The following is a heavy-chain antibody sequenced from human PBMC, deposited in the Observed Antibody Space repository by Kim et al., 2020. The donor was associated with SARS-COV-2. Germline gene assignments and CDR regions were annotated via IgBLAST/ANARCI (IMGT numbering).Heavy chain of an antibody. CDR2: TYYRSKWYN. CDR3: ARLAADSDILTGHIYYYGMDV. Sequence: SQTLSLTCAISGDSVSSNSAAWNWIRQSPSRGLEWLGRTYYRSKWYNDYAVSVKSRITINPDTSKNQFSLQLNSVTPEDTAVYYCARLAADSDILTGHIYYYGMDVWGQGTTVTVSS. V-gene: IGHV6-1*01. J-gene: IGHJ6*02. D-gene: IGHD3-9*01. CDR1: GDSVSSNSAA.